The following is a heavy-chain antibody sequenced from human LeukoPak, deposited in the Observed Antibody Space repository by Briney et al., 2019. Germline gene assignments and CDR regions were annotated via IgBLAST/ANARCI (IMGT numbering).Heavy chain of an antibody. V-gene: IGHV3-66*01. J-gene: IGHJ4*02. CDR2: IYSGGST. CDR3: ARDWGGRDGYAGYFDY. Sequence: GGSLRLSCAASGFTVSSNYMSWVRQAPGKGLEWVSVIYSGGSTYNADSVKGRFTISRDNSKNTLYLQMNSLRAEDTAVYYCARDWGGRDGYAGYFDYWGQGTLVTVSS. CDR1: GFTVSSNY. D-gene: IGHD5-24*01.